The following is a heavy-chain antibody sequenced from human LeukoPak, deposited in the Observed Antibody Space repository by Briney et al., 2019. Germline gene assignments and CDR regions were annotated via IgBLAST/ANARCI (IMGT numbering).Heavy chain of an antibody. D-gene: IGHD3-10*01. J-gene: IGHJ4*02. V-gene: IGHV3-23*01. Sequence: PGGSLRLSCAASGFTFSSYAMSWVRQAPGKGLEWVSAISGSGGSTYYADSVKGRFTISRDHSKNTQYLQMNSLRAEDTAVYYCAKGGTYYYGSGSPHFDYWGQGTLVTVSS. CDR3: AKGGTYYYGSGSPHFDY. CDR1: GFTFSSYA. CDR2: ISGSGGST.